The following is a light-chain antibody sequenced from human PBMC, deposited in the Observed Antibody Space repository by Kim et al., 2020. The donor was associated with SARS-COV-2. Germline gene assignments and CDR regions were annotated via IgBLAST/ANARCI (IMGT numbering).Light chain of an antibody. J-gene: IGLJ3*02. Sequence: GQSITISCTGTSSGVGSYNLVSWYQQHPGKAPKLVIYEGTKRPSGVSNRFSGSKSGNTASLTISGLQAEDEADYYCCSYAGSSTWVFGGGTKLTVL. CDR1: SSGVGSYNL. CDR2: EGT. V-gene: IGLV2-23*01. CDR3: CSYAGSSTWV.